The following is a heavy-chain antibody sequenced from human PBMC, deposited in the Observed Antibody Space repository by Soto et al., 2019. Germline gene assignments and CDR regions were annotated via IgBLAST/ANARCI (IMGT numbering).Heavy chain of an antibody. D-gene: IGHD2-2*01. CDR1: GGSISSSSYY. V-gene: IGHV4-39*01. Sequence: SETLSLTCTVSGGSISSSSYYWGWIRQPPGKGLEWIGSIYYSGSTYYNPSLKSRVTISVDTSKNQFSLKLSSVTAADTAVYYCARRFWGADIVVVPAWEFDYWGQGTLVTVSS. CDR3: ARRFWGADIVVVPAWEFDY. CDR2: IYYSGST. J-gene: IGHJ4*02.